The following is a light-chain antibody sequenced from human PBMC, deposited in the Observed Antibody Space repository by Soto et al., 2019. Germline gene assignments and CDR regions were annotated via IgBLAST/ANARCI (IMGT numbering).Light chain of an antibody. J-gene: IGLJ2*01. Sequence: QSALTQPASVSGSPGQSITLSCTGTRSNVGDYNHVSWYQQHPGKAPRLMIYDVSNRPSGVSNRFSGSKSGNTASLTISGLQAEDEADYYCSSYTSSSLVVFGGGTKVTV. CDR3: SSYTSSSLVV. CDR1: RSNVGDYNH. V-gene: IGLV2-14*01. CDR2: DVS.